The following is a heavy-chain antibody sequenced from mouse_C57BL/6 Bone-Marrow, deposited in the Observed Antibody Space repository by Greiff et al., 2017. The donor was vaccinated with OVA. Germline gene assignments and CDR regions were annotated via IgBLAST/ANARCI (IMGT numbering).Heavy chain of an antibody. D-gene: IGHD2-5*01. CDR2: IHPNSGST. CDR3: ARHYYSNYYAWFAY. CDR1: GYTFTSYW. J-gene: IGHJ3*01. Sequence: QVHVKQSGAELVKPGASVKLSCKASGYTFTSYWMHWVKQRPGQGLEWIGMIHPNSGSTNYNEKFKSKATLTVDKSSSTAYMQLSSLTSEDSAVYYCARHYYSNYYAWFAYWGQGTLVTVSA. V-gene: IGHV1-64*01.